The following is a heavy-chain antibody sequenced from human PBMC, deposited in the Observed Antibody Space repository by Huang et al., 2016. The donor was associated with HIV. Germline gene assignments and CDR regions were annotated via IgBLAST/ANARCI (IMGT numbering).Heavy chain of an antibody. CDR2: INTDNGYT. CDR3: ARDFRKGHYYDSNGKKRLLYYYYMDG. D-gene: IGHD3-22*01. J-gene: IGHJ6*03. V-gene: IGHV1-18*01. CDR1: GYTFTTYG. Sequence: QVHLLQSGAEVKKPAASVKVSCKASGYTFTTYGLSWGRQARGQGLEWMGSINTDNGYTNNAKKFQGRVTMTADTTTSTTYMEVRSLRSDDTGVYYCARDFRKGHYYDSNGKKRLLYYYYMDGWGKGTTVIVSS.